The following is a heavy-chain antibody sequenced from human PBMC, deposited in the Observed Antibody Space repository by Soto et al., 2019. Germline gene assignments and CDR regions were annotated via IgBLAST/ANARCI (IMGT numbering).Heavy chain of an antibody. Sequence: QVQLVQSGAEVKNPGASVKVSCKASGYTFTDHYIHWVRQAPGQGLEWIGWINSNSGDTNYAQKLRGWVTMTRDTSIRTAYMELSRLRSDDTAVYYCARGVGTSWFDPWGQGTLVTVSS. J-gene: IGHJ5*02. D-gene: IGHD2-15*01. CDR1: GYTFTDHY. CDR3: ARGVGTSWFDP. CDR2: INSNSGDT. V-gene: IGHV1-2*04.